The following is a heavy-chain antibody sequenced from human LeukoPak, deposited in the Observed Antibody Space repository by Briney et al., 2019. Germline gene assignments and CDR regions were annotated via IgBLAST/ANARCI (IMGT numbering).Heavy chain of an antibody. J-gene: IGHJ4*02. CDR2: IWYDGSNK. Sequence: GGSLRLSCAASGFTFSSYGMHWVRQAPGKGLEWVAVIWYDGSNKYYADSVKGRFTISRDNSKNTLYLQMNSLRAEDTAVYYCARDKTSGSYPSCFDYWGQGTLVTVSS. D-gene: IGHD1-26*01. CDR3: ARDKTSGSYPSCFDY. V-gene: IGHV3-33*01. CDR1: GFTFSSYG.